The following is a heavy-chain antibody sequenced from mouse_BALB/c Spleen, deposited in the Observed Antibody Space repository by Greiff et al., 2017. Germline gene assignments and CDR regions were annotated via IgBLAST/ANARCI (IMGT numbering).Heavy chain of an antibody. CDR1: GYSITSDYA. CDR2: ISYSGST. CDR3: ARGGYRYENAMDY. D-gene: IGHD2-14*01. J-gene: IGHJ4*01. Sequence: DVKLQESGPGLVKPSQSLSLTCTVTGYSITSDYAWNWIRQFPGNKLEWMGYISYSGSTSYNPSLKSRISITRDTSKNQFFLQLNSVTTEDTATYYCARGGYRYENAMDYWGQGTSVTVSS. V-gene: IGHV3-2*02.